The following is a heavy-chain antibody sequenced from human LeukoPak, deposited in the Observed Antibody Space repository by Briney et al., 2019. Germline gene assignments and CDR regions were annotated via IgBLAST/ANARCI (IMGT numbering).Heavy chain of an antibody. V-gene: IGHV1-18*01. Sequence: GASVKVSCKASGYTFTSYGISWVRQAPGQGLEWMGWMSAYNGNTNYAQKLQGRVTMTTDTSTSTAYMELRSLRSDDTAVYYCARVGAYDYVWRGLDYWGQGTLVTVSS. CDR2: MSAYNGNT. D-gene: IGHD3-16*01. CDR1: GYTFTSYG. J-gene: IGHJ4*02. CDR3: ARVGAYDYVWRGLDY.